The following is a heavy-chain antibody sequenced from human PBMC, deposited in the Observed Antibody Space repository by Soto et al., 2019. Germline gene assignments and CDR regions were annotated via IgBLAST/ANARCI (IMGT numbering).Heavy chain of an antibody. D-gene: IGHD1-26*01. CDR1: GYTFSNFA. V-gene: IGHV1-18*04. J-gene: IGHJ6*02. CDR3: AREEGAKHRGAYYYYGMDV. CDR2: ISPYTGKT. Sequence: ASVKVSCKASGYTFSNFAITWVRQAPDQGLEWMGWISPYTGKTSYPQKVQGRVTLTTDTSTSTAYMELSSLRSDDTAVYYCAREEGAKHRGAYYYYGMDVWGQGTTVTVSS.